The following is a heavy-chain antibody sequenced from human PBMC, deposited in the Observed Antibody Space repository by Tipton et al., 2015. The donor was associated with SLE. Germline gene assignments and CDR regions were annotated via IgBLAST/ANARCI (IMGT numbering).Heavy chain of an antibody. CDR1: GFTVSYNY. D-gene: IGHD3-9*01. CDR3: ARDYYDLLAGLGY. J-gene: IGHJ4*02. CDR2: IYSDGNT. Sequence: GSLRLSCAASGFTVSYNYISWVRQAPGKGLEWVSLIYSDGNTYYADSVKGRFTISRDSSKNTLYLQMNSLRAEDTAVYYCARDYYDLLAGLGYWGQGTLVTVSS. V-gene: IGHV3-53*01.